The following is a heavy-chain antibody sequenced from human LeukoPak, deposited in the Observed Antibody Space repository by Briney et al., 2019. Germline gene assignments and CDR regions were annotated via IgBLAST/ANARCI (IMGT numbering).Heavy chain of an antibody. V-gene: IGHV1-8*03. Sequence: ASVKVSCKASGYTFTNSDINWGRQAPGQGREGMRWMNPNSGKTGYARKFQGRVTFTRNSSISTAYMDLSSLRSENTAVYYCARGVRFPDFYYYMDVWGQGTTVTVS. CDR3: ARGVRFPDFYYYMDV. D-gene: IGHD3-3*01. J-gene: IGHJ6*03. CDR1: GYTFTNSD. CDR2: MNPNSGKT.